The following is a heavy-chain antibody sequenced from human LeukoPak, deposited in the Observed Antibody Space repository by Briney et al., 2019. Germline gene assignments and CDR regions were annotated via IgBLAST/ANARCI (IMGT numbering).Heavy chain of an antibody. CDR3: AKERQTGDYFTSDY. D-gene: IGHD4-17*01. V-gene: IGHV3-23*01. CDR1: GFTFSSYS. CDR2: INGRGIT. Sequence: GGSLRLSCAASGFTFSSYSMNWVRQAPGEGLEWLSAINGRGITYYAGSVKGRFTISRDNSENTLYLQMNSLTVDDTAVYFCAKERQTGDYFTSDYWGQGTLVTVSS. J-gene: IGHJ4*02.